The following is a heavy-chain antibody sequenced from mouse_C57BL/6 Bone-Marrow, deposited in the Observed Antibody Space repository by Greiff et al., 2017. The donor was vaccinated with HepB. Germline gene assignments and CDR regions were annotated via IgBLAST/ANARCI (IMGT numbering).Heavy chain of an antibody. V-gene: IGHV1-81*01. J-gene: IGHJ2*01. CDR1: GYTFTSYG. D-gene: IGHD1-1*01. CDR3: ARTRIYYYGSSWFYFDY. CDR2: IYPRSGNT. Sequence: VKLVESGAELARPGASVKLSCKASGYTFTSYGISWVKQRTGQGLEWIGEIYPRSGNTYYNEKFKGKATLTADKSSSTAYMELRSLTSEDSAVYFCARTRIYYYGSSWFYFDYWGQGTTLTVSS.